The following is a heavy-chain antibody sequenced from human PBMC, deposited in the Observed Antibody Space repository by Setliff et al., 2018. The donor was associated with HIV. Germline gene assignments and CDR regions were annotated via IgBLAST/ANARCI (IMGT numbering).Heavy chain of an antibody. Sequence: PGGSLRLSCVASGFTFGDYEMNWVRQAPEKGLQWVANIDQDGNKKYYVGSVKGRFTISRDNARNTLYLQMNSLRAEDTAVYYCARTLTGKAPLATSDYWGQGALVTVSS. CDR2: IDQDGNKK. D-gene: IGHD1-20*01. J-gene: IGHJ4*02. CDR3: ARTLTGKAPLATSDY. V-gene: IGHV3-7*01. CDR1: GFTFGDYE.